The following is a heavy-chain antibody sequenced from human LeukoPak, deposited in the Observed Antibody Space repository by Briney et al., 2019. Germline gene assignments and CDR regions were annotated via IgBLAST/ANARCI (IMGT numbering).Heavy chain of an antibody. Sequence: SETLSLTCAVYGGSFSGYYWSWIRQPPGKGLEWIGEINHSGSTNYNPSLKSRVTISVDTSKNQFSLKLSSVTAADTAVYYCARGTDILIGYNLFDYWGQGTLVTVSS. CDR3: ARGTDILIGYNLFDY. CDR2: INHSGST. J-gene: IGHJ4*02. D-gene: IGHD3-9*01. V-gene: IGHV4-34*01. CDR1: GGSFSGYY.